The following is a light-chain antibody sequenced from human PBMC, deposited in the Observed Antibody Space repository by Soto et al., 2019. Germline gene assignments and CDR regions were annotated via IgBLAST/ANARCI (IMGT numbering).Light chain of an antibody. CDR3: QSYDSSLSGSEV. CDR1: SSNSGAGYD. V-gene: IGLV1-40*01. J-gene: IGLJ1*01. Sequence: QSVLTQPPSVSGAPGQRVTISCTGSSSNSGAGYDVHWYQQLPGTAPKLLMYGNGNRPSGVPDRFSGSKSGTSASLAITGLQAEDEADYYCQSYDSSLSGSEVFGTGTKLTVL. CDR2: GNG.